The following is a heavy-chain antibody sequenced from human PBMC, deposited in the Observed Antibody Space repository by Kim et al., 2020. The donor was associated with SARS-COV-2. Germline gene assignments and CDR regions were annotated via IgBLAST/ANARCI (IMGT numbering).Heavy chain of an antibody. D-gene: IGHD6-19*01. CDR3: ARVGSEWLGVYNWFDP. J-gene: IGHJ5*02. Sequence: SVKVSCKASGGTFSSYAISWVRQAPGQGLEWMGGIIPIFGTANYAQKFQGRVTITADESTSTAYMELSSLRSEDTAVYYCARVGSEWLGVYNWFDPWGQGTLVTVSS. CDR2: IIPIFGTA. V-gene: IGHV1-69*13. CDR1: GGTFSSYA.